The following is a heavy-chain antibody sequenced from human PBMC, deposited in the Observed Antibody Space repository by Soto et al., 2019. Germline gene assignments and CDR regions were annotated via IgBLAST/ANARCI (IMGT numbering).Heavy chain of an antibody. V-gene: IGHV3-23*01. CDR1: GVTFLSYA. CDR2: ISGRGGST. D-gene: IGHD6-13*01. CDR3: AKDRGIAAAADYFDY. J-gene: IGHJ4*02. Sequence: EVQLLESGGGLVQPGGSRRLSCAAPGVTFLSYAMSWVRQAPGQVRAWVSAISGRGGSTYYADSVKGRFTISRDNSKNTLYLQMNSLRAEDTAVYYCAKDRGIAAAADYFDYWGQGALGTVSS.